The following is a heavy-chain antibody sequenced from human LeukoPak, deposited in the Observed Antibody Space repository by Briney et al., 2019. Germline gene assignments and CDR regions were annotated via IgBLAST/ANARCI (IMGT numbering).Heavy chain of an antibody. CDR3: AKDRDSYGSGDDGFDI. CDR2: ISSSSSYI. J-gene: IGHJ3*02. Sequence: GGSLRLSCAASGFTFSSYSMNWVRQAPGKGLEWVSSISSSSSYIYYADSVKGRFTISRDNSKNSLYLQMNSLRAEDTAVYYCAKDRDSYGSGDDGFDIWGQGTMVTVSS. D-gene: IGHD3-10*01. V-gene: IGHV3-21*01. CDR1: GFTFSSYS.